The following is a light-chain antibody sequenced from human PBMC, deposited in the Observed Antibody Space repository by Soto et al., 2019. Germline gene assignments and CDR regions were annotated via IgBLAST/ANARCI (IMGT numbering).Light chain of an antibody. J-gene: IGKJ5*01. Sequence: DIHFTQSPSFLSASVGNRDTITCRATQGINRNLAWYQQKPGKAPKLLIYATSTFQSGVLSRFSCSGSGTEFTLTISSLQPEDFATYYCQQFNSYPITCGQGTRLEIK. CDR1: QGINRN. CDR2: ATS. CDR3: QQFNSYPIT. V-gene: IGKV1-9*01.